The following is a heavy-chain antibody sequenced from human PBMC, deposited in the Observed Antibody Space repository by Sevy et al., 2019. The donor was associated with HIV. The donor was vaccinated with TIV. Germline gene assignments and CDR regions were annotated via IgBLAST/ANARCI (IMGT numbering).Heavy chain of an antibody. D-gene: IGHD6-13*01. CDR1: GFSFSIYW. J-gene: IGHJ4*02. CDR2: IRYDGSTK. CDR3: AKHRDTLAAAAYLDH. V-gene: IGHV3-30*02. Sequence: GGSLRLSCAASGFSFSIYWMSWVRQAPGKGLEWVAFIRYDGSTKYYADSVKGRFTISRDNSKNMLYLQMNSLRPEDTALYSCAKHRDTLAAAAYLDHWGQGTLVTVSS.